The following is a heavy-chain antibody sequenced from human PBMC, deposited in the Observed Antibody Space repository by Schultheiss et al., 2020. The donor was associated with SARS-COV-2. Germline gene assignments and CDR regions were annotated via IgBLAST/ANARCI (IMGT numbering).Heavy chain of an antibody. CDR2: ISSSSSYI. Sequence: GGSLRLSCAASGFTFSSYSMNWVRQAPGKGLEWVSSISSSSSYIYYADSVKGRFTISRDNAKNSLYLQMNSLRAEDTAVYCCAKGAIVGVPRENHFDYWGQGTLVTVSS. J-gene: IGHJ4*02. V-gene: IGHV3-21*01. CDR3: AKGAIVGVPRENHFDY. D-gene: IGHD1-26*01. CDR1: GFTFSSYS.